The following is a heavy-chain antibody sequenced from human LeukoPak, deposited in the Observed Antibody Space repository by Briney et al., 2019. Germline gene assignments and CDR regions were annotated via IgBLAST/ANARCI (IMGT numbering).Heavy chain of an antibody. J-gene: IGHJ4*02. CDR1: GGSIISDIYF. D-gene: IGHD7-27*01. V-gene: IGHV4-39*07. CDR2: IYHSGST. CDR3: ARASRTGLGIGSFDY. Sequence: SETLSLTCTVSGGSIISDIYFWGWIRQSPGQGLAWIGSIYHSGSTYYNPSLKSRVTISVDTSKNQFSLKLSSVTAADTAVYYCARASRTGLGIGSFDYWGQGTLVTVSS.